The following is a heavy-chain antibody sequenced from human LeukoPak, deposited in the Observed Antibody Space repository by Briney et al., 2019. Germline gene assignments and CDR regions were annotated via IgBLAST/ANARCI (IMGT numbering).Heavy chain of an antibody. V-gene: IGHV3-23*01. CDR3: AKQLGYCSDGSCYFPY. CDR1: GFTVSSNY. D-gene: IGHD2-15*01. J-gene: IGHJ4*02. CDR2: ISNNGGYT. Sequence: PGGSLRLSCAASGFTVSSNYMSWVRQAPGKGLEWVSAISNNGGYTYYADSVQGRFTISRDNSKSTLCLQMNSLRAEDTAAYYCAKQLGYCSDGSCYFPYWGQGTLVTVSS.